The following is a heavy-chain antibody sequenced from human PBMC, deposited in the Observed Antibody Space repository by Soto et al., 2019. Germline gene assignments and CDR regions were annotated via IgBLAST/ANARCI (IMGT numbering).Heavy chain of an antibody. D-gene: IGHD5-18*01. CDR2: IIPIFATG. V-gene: IGHV1-69*01. J-gene: IGHJ4*02. CDR1: GGSFSSNP. Sequence: QVQLVQSGSEVKKTGSSVKVSCKASGGSFSSNPISWVRQAPGQGLEWMAGIIPIFATGHYAQKIQGRVTITADESTSTAYMELTSLRSEDTALYFCARVGRGYSSAPRYYFDYWGQGTLVTVS. CDR3: ARVGRGYSSAPRYYFDY.